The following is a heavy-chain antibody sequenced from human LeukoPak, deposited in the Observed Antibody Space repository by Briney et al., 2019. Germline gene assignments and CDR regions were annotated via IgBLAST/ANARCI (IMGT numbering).Heavy chain of an antibody. J-gene: IGHJ4*02. D-gene: IGHD3-22*01. CDR1: GFTFSSYS. CDR3: ASLPAYDSSGYYPS. Sequence: PGGSLRLSCAASGFTFSSYSMNWVRQAPGKGLEWVSSISTSSIYIYYADSVKGRFTISRDNAKNSLYLQMNSLRAEDTAVYYCASLPAYDSSGYYPSWGQGTLVTVSS. CDR2: ISTSSIYI. V-gene: IGHV3-21*01.